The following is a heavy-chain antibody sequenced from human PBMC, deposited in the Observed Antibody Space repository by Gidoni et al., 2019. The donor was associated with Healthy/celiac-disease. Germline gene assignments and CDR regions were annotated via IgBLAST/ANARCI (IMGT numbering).Heavy chain of an antibody. Sequence: QVQLVQSGAEVKKPGASVKVSCKASGYTFTGYYMHWVRQAPGQGLEWMGWINPNSGGTNYAQKFQGRVTMTRDTSISTAYMELSRLRSDDTAVYYCARPLGAYPSRYFDWMRRDYYYYGMDVWGQGTTVTVSS. J-gene: IGHJ6*02. D-gene: IGHD3-9*01. CDR1: GYTFTGYY. CDR2: INPNSGGT. CDR3: ARPLGAYPSRYFDWMRRDYYYYGMDV. V-gene: IGHV1-2*02.